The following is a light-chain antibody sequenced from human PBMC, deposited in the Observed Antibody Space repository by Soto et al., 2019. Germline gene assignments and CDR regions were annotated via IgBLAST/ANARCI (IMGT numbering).Light chain of an antibody. Sequence: QSVLTQPASVSGSPGQSITISCTGTSSDVGDYNYVSWYQQHPGKAPKLMIFEVSNRPSGVSNRFSGSKSGNTASLTISGLQAEDEADYFCTSYTSISTYVFGTGTKLTVL. CDR2: EVS. J-gene: IGLJ1*01. CDR1: SSDVGDYNY. V-gene: IGLV2-14*01. CDR3: TSYTSISTYV.